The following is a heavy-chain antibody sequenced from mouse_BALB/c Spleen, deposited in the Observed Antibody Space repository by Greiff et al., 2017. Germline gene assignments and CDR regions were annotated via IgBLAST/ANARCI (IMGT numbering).Heavy chain of an antibody. CDR1: GYTFTDYY. V-gene: IGHV1-84*02. J-gene: IGHJ2*01. CDR3: ARRYYEWYFDY. D-gene: IGHD1-1*01. Sequence: QVQLKESGPELVKPGASVKISCKASGYTFTDYYINWVKQKPGQGLEWIGWIYPGSGNTKYNEKFKGKATLTVDTSSSTAYMQLSSLTSEDTAVYFCARRYYEWYFDYWGQGTTLTVSS. CDR2: IYPGSGNT.